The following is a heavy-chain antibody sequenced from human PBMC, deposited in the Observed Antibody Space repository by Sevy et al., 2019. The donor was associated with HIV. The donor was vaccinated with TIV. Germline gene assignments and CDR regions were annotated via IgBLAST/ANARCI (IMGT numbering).Heavy chain of an antibody. CDR1: AYTFTTHW. D-gene: IGHD6-19*01. CDR3: ARLDSYSIGWSPRYYFDY. Sequence: GESLKISCKGSAYTFTTHWIGWVRQMPGKGLEWMGIMSPGDSDPRYSPSFQVQVTMSVDKSVSTAYLQWHSLETSDTAIYYCARLDSYSIGWSPRYYFDYWGQGTLVTVSS. J-gene: IGHJ4*02. V-gene: IGHV5-51*01. CDR2: MSPGDSDP.